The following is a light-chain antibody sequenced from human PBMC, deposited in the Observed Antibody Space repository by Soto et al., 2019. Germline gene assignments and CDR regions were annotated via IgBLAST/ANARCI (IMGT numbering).Light chain of an antibody. CDR2: GNT. V-gene: IGLV1-40*01. Sequence: QSVLTQPPPMSGAPGQRVTISCTGSSSNIGAGYDVHWYQHLPGTAPKLLIYGNTNRPSGVPDRFSGSKSGTSASLAITGLQAEDEADYYCQSHDSSLNSWVFGGGTQLTVL. J-gene: IGLJ3*02. CDR1: SSNIGAGYD. CDR3: QSHDSSLNSWV.